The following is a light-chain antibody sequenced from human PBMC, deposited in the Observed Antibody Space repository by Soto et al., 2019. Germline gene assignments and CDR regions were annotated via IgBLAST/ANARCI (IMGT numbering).Light chain of an antibody. CDR1: RSNVGTNH. CDR3: AVWDDGLNGWV. J-gene: IGLJ3*02. CDR2: SGD. Sequence: QSVLTQPPSASGTPGQRVTISCSGSRSNVGTNHVNWYQQLPGSAPKLLIHSGDQRPSGFPDRFSGSESGTSASLAISGLLSADEADYYCAVWDDGLNGWVFGGGTQLTVL. V-gene: IGLV1-44*01.